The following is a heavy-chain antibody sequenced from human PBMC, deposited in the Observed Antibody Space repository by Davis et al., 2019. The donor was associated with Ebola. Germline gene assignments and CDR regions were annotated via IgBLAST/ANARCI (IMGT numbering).Heavy chain of an antibody. D-gene: IGHD2-2*01. CDR3: ASTPIVVVPAANLYYYYYMDV. Sequence: PSETLSLTCTVSGGSVSSGSYYWSWIRQPPGKGLEWIGYIYYSGSTKYNPSLKSRVTISVDTSKNQFSLKLTSVTAADTAVYYCASTPIVVVPAANLYYYYYMDVWGKGTTVTVSS. CDR2: IYYSGST. V-gene: IGHV4-61*01. CDR1: GGSVSSGSYY. J-gene: IGHJ6*03.